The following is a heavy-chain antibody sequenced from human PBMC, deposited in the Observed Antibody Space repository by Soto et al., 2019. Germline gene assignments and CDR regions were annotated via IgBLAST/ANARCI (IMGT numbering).Heavy chain of an antibody. CDR3: ATASQPYSYGTDPDAFDI. J-gene: IGHJ3*02. V-gene: IGHV1-69*12. CDR1: GGTFSSYA. CDR2: IIPIFGTA. Sequence: QVQLVQSGAEVKKPGSSVKVSCKASGGTFSSYAISWVRQAPGQGLEWMGGIIPIFGTANYAQKFQGRVTITADESTSTAYMELSSLRSEDTAVYYCATASQPYSYGTDPDAFDIWGQGTMVTVSS. D-gene: IGHD5-18*01.